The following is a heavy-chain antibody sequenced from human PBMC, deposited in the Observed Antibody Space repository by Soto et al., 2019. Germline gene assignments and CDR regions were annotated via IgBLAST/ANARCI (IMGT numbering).Heavy chain of an antibody. CDR3: ARAITMIVGNWFDP. Sequence: ASVKVSCKASGGTFSSYAISWVRQAPGQGLEWMGGIIPIFGTANYAQKFQGRVTITADESTSTAYMELSSLRSEDTAVYYCARAITMIVGNWFDPWGQGTLVTVYS. CDR1: GGTFSSYA. D-gene: IGHD3-22*01. J-gene: IGHJ5*02. V-gene: IGHV1-69*13. CDR2: IIPIFGTA.